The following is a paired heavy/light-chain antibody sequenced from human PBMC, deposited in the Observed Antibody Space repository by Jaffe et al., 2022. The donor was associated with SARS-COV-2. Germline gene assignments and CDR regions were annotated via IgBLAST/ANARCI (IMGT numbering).Light chain of an antibody. CDR1: SSDVGGYDY. V-gene: IGLV2-14*03. J-gene: IGLJ2*01. CDR3: SSYSSGTTNVV. CDR2: DVT. Sequence: QSALTQPASVSGSPGQSITISCTGTSSDVGGYDYVSWYQQHPGKVPKLLIHDVTNRPSGVSDRFFGSKSGNTASLTISGLQAEDEADYYCSSYSSGTTNVVFGGGTKVAVL.
Heavy chain of an antibody. CDR2: VNQDGSAK. CDR3: ARDGYNYALDV. J-gene: IGHJ6*02. D-gene: IGHD1-20*01. CDR1: GLTFSNFY. Sequence: EVQLVESGGGLVQPGGSLRLSCAASGLTFSNFYMSWGRQAPGKGLEWVAKVNQDGSAKYYVDSVKGRFTISRDNAKKSLYLQLNSLRGDDTAVYYCARDGYNYALDVWGQGTTVIVSS. V-gene: IGHV3-7*01.